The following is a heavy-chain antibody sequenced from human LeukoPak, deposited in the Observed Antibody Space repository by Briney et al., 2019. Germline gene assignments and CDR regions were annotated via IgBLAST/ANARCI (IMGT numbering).Heavy chain of an antibody. CDR1: AFTFSKFG. V-gene: IGHV3-30*02. D-gene: IGHD3-22*01. CDR3: AKDARRINMIGVVTKRAGYFDY. CDR2: ILYDGSNK. J-gene: IGHJ4*02. Sequence: PGGSLRLSCAASAFTFSKFGMHWVRQAPGQGLEWVAFILYDGSNKYYADSVKGRFTISRDNSKNTLSLQMNTLTAEDTAVYYCAKDARRINMIGVVTKRAGYFDYWGQGTLVTVSS.